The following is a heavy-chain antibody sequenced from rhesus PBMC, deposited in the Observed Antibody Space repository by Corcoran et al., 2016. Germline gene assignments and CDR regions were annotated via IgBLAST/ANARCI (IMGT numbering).Heavy chain of an antibody. CDR1: GGSLPRNY. Sequence: QLQLQESGPGLVKPSETLSLTCAVSGGSLPRNYWRWICHPPGRGLEWIGRISGRAGTTDYNPSLKSRVTISTATSKNQFSLKLSSVTAADTAVYYCARAGAGRGYSYSFDYWGQGVLVAVSS. CDR2: ISGRAGTT. CDR3: ARAGAGRGYSYSFDY. D-gene: IGHD5-12*01. J-gene: IGHJ4*01. V-gene: IGHV4-173*01.